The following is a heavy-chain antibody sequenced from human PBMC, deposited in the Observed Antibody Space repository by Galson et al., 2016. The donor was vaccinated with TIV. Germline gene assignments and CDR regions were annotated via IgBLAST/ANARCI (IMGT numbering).Heavy chain of an antibody. Sequence: SLRLSCAASGFAVSYKHMIWVRQTPGKGLEWVSLIYSSDTTSYADSVRGRFTITRDNSRNTLFLEMNSLRVEDTAIYYCSREGRGAANPNNFDHWGQGTLVTVSS. J-gene: IGHJ4*02. CDR2: IYSSDTT. CDR1: GFAVSYKH. CDR3: SREGRGAANPNNFDH. V-gene: IGHV3-53*01. D-gene: IGHD1-26*01.